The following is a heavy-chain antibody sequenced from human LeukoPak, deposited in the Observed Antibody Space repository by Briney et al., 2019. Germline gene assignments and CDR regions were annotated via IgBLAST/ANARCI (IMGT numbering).Heavy chain of an antibody. CDR2: IYSGGST. Sequence: PGGSLRLSCAASGFTVSSNYMSWVRQAPGKGLEWVSVIYSGGSTYSADSVKGRFAISRDNSKNTLYLQMNSLRAEDTAVYYCARGRQYCSSTSCYVGRYYGMDVWGKGTTVTVSS. D-gene: IGHD2-2*01. J-gene: IGHJ6*04. CDR3: ARGRQYCSSTSCYVGRYYGMDV. V-gene: IGHV3-53*01. CDR1: GFTVSSNY.